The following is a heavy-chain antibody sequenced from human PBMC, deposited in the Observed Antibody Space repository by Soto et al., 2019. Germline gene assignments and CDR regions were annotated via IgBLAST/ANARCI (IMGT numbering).Heavy chain of an antibody. V-gene: IGHV3-11*04. D-gene: IGHD3-16*01. CDR1: GFRFSDFH. CDR3: AGEVGGGGAFDI. J-gene: IGHJ3*02. Sequence: QVQLVESGGGLVKPGGSLRLSCAASGFRFSDFHMSWIRQAPGKGLEWISYIRDRGSYVYYANSGKGRLTVSRDNAKNSLGLQMGSLSAGGTGGDCGAGEVGGGGAFDIWGQGTMVTVSS. CDR2: IRDRGSYV.